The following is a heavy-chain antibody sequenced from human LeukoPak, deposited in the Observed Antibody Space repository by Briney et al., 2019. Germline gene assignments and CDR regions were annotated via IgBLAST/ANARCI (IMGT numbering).Heavy chain of an antibody. Sequence: SETPSLTCTVSGGSISSYYWSWIRQPPGKGLEYIGYIFSSGAPNYNPSLKSRVTISLDTSKTLFSLKLRSVTAADTAVYYCARRVFGAAATGFGWFDPWGQGTLVTVSS. CDR3: ARRVFGAAATGFGWFDP. CDR1: GGSISSYY. D-gene: IGHD6-13*01. J-gene: IGHJ5*02. CDR2: IFSSGAP. V-gene: IGHV4-4*09.